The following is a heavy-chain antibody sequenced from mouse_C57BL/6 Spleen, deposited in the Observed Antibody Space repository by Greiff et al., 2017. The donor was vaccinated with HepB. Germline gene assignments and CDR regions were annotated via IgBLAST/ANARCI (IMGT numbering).Heavy chain of an antibody. J-gene: IGHJ2*01. Sequence: VQLQQSGPELVKPGASVKISCKASGYSFTGYYMNWVKQSPEKSLEWIGEINPSTGGTTYNQKFKAKATLTVDKSSSTAYMQLKSLTSEDSAVYYCARWEDYDGYWGQGTTLTVSS. D-gene: IGHD2-4*01. V-gene: IGHV1-42*01. CDR1: GYSFTGYY. CDR2: INPSTGGT. CDR3: ARWEDYDGY.